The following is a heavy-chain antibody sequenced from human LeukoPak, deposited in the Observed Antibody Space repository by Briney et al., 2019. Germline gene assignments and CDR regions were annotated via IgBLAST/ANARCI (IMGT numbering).Heavy chain of an antibody. CDR1: GFTFSSYA. D-gene: IGHD6-19*01. J-gene: IGHJ4*02. CDR2: ISSSGDST. Sequence: SGGSLRLSCAASGFTFSSYAMTWVRQAPGKGLEWVSVISSSGDSTYYADSVKGRFTISRDTSKNTLYLQMSSLRGEDTAVYYCAKVSSGWSLDYWGQGTLVTVSS. V-gene: IGHV3-23*01. CDR3: AKVSSGWSLDY.